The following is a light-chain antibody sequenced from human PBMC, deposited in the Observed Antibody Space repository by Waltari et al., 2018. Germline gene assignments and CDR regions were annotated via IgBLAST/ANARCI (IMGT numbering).Light chain of an antibody. V-gene: IGKV3D-15*01. CDR2: DAS. CDR3: QQYNRWPPIT. J-gene: IGKJ5*01. Sequence: EIVMTQSPATLSVSLGERAKLPCRASQHIYSNLAWYQQKPGQPPRLLIYDASTSATGIPARFTGSGSGTEFTLTISSLQSEDSAVYSCQQYNRWPPITFGQGTRLEIK. CDR1: QHIYSN.